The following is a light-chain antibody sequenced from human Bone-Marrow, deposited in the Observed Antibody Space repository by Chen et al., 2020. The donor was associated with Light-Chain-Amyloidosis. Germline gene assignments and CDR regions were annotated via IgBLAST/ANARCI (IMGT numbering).Light chain of an antibody. CDR2: QDS. V-gene: IGLV3-1*01. Sequence: SYELTQPPSVSVSPGQTASITCSGDKLGDKYACWYQQKPGQSPVLVIYQDSKRPSGIPERFSGSISWNTATLTISGTQAMDEADYYCQAWDSSTLWVFGGGTKLTVL. CDR1: KLGDKY. CDR3: QAWDSSTLWV. J-gene: IGLJ2*01.